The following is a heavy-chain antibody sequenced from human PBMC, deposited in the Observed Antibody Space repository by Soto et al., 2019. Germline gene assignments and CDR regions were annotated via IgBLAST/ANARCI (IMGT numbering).Heavy chain of an antibody. CDR1: GDSFSSRY. CDR2: IYYSGST. V-gene: IGHV4-59*11. J-gene: IGHJ3*02. CDR3: ARDRGYGDFDAFDI. D-gene: IGHD4-17*01. Sequence: PSETLSLTCTVSGDSFSSRYWSWIRQPPGKGLEWIGYIYYSGSTNYNPSLKSRVTISVDTSKNQFSLKLSSVTAADTAVYYCARDRGYGDFDAFDIWGQGTMVTVSS.